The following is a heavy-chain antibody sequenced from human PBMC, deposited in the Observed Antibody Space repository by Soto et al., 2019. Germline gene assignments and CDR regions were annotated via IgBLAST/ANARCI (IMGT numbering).Heavy chain of an antibody. D-gene: IGHD3-16*01. CDR2: IYYSGST. J-gene: IGHJ5*02. CDR1: GGSISSSSYY. V-gene: IGHV4-39*01. CDR3: ARHLRQFDNWFDP. Sequence: QLQLQESGPGLVKPSETLSLTCTVSGGSISSSSYYWGWIRQPPGKGLERIGSIYYSGSTYYNPSLKSRVTISVDTSKNQFSLKLSSVTAADTAVYYCARHLRQFDNWFDPWGQGTLVTVSS.